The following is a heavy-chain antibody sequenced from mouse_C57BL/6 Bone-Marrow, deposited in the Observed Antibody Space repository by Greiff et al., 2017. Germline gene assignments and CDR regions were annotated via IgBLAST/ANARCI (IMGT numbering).Heavy chain of an antibody. CDR2: IDPSDSET. CDR1: GYTFTSYW. CDR3: ARPHYYGSSPYARDY. J-gene: IGHJ4*01. V-gene: IGHV1-52*01. Sequence: VQLQQPGAELVRPGSSVKLSCKASGYTFTSYWMHWVKQRPIQGLEWIGNIDPSDSETHYNQKFKDKATLTVDKSSSTAYMQLSSLTSEDSAVYYCARPHYYGSSPYARDYWGQGTSVTVSS. D-gene: IGHD1-1*01.